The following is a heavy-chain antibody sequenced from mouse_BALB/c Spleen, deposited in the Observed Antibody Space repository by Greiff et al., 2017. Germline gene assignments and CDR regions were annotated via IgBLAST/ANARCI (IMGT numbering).Heavy chain of an antibody. J-gene: IGHJ4*01. CDR1: GFSLTSYG. V-gene: IGHV2-9*02. D-gene: IGHD1-1*01. CDR2: IWAGGST. CDR3: ARVYYGSSYAMDY. Sequence: VQGVESGPGLVAPSQSLSITCTVSGFSLTSYGVHWVRQPPGKGLEWLGVIWAGGSTNYNSALMSRLSISKDNSKSQVFLKMNSLQTDDTAMYYCARVYYGSSYAMDYWGQGTSVTVSS.